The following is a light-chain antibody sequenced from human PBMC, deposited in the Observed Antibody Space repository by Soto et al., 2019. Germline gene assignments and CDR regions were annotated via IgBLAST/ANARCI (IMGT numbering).Light chain of an antibody. CDR1: ESLLHTNGNNY. V-gene: IGKV2-28*01. CDR2: FAS. J-gene: IGKJ2*01. CDR3: LQTDSVPYT. Sequence: DIVMTQSPLSLRVTPGEPASISCRSSESLLHTNGNNYLNWYQLKPGRPPKLLIYFASSLQAGVPSRFSGAGSETDFTLTITDLQPEDFTSYFCLQTDSVPYTFGQGT.